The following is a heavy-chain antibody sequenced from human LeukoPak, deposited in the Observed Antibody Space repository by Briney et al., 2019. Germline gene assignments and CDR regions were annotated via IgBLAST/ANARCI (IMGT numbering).Heavy chain of an antibody. CDR2: IYYSGST. D-gene: IGHD6-19*01. Sequence: SETLSLTCTVSGGSISSSSYYWGWIRQPPGKGLEWIGSIYYSGSTYYNPSLKSRVTIPVDTSKNQFSLKLSSVTAADTAVYYCARRSRYIAVAGPDYWGQGTLVTVSS. CDR1: GGSISSSSYY. J-gene: IGHJ4*02. CDR3: ARRSRYIAVAGPDY. V-gene: IGHV4-39*01.